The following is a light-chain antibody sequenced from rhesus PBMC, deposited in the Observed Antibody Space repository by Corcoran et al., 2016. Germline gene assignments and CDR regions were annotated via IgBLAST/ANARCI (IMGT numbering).Light chain of an antibody. CDR2: SVS. CDR1: QSLVYTDGKTY. J-gene: IGKJ2*01. CDR3: MQALRSPYS. Sequence: DIVMTQTPLSLPVTLGEPASISCRSSQSLVYTDGKTYLDWYLQKPGQSQQLLMYSVSKRASGVQDRFTGRGSGTNFTLKISRLEADDVGVYSCMQALRSPYSFGQGTKVEI. V-gene: IGKV2-82*01.